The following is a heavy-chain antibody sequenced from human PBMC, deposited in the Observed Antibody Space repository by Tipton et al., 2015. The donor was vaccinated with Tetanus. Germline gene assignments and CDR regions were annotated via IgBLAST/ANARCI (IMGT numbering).Heavy chain of an antibody. CDR3: ARGMGYDNWFVP. CDR2: IYYSGST. D-gene: IGHD2-8*01. J-gene: IGHJ5*02. Sequence: TLSLTCTVSGGSISSGGYYWSWIRQHPGKGLEWIGYIYYSGSTYYNPSLKSRVTISVDTSKNQFSLKLSSVTAADTAVYYCARGMGYDNWFVPWGQGTLVTVSS. CDR1: GGSISSGGYY. V-gene: IGHV4-31*03.